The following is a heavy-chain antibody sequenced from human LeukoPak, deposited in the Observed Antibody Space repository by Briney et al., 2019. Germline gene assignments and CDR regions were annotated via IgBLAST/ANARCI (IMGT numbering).Heavy chain of an antibody. Sequence: ASVKVSCKASGGTFSSYAISWVRQAPGQGLEWMGRIMPILGIANYAQKFQGRVTITADKSTSTAYMELSSLRSEDTAVYYCARAVITYYYGSGSSYGMDVWGQGTTVTVSS. V-gene: IGHV1-69*04. D-gene: IGHD3-10*01. CDR3: ARAVITYYYGSGSSYGMDV. J-gene: IGHJ6*02. CDR1: GGTFSSYA. CDR2: IMPILGIA.